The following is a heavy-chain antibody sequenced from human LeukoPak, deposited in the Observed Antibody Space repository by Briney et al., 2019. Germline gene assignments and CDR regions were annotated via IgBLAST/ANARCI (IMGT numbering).Heavy chain of an antibody. CDR2: IYSGGTT. V-gene: IGHV3-53*01. Sequence: GGSLRLSCAVSGFTVSGNYMSWVRQAPGKGLEWVSLIYSGGTTYYADSVKGRFTIPRDNSKNTLYLQMNSLRAEDTAVYYCARRAGGYSHPYDYWGQGILVTVSS. CDR1: GFTVSGNY. J-gene: IGHJ4*02. D-gene: IGHD4-23*01. CDR3: ARRAGGYSHPYDY.